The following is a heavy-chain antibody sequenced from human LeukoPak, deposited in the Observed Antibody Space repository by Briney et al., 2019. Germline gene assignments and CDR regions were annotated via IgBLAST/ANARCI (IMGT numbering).Heavy chain of an antibody. CDR3: AKDSSRIWFGAPYGAFDI. CDR2: ISWNSGSI. J-gene: IGHJ3*02. CDR1: GFTFDDYA. D-gene: IGHD3-10*01. Sequence: GRSLRLSCAASGFTFDDYAMHWVRQAPGKGLEWVSGISWNSGSIVYADSVKGRFTISRDNAKNSLYLQMNSLRAEDMALYYCAKDSSRIWFGAPYGAFDIWGQGTMVTVSS. V-gene: IGHV3-9*03.